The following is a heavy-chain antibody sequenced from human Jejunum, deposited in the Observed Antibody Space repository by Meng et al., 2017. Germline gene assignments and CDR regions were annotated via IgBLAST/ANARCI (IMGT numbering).Heavy chain of an antibody. D-gene: IGHD1-1*01. CDR1: GFTFTTFQ. CDR3: ARKSYNYALHI. J-gene: IGHJ3*02. Sequence: GESLKISCRLSGFTFTTFQMHWVRQAPGKGLEWVAVMSHDGANENYLDSVKGRFTISTDNSKNTVFLQLNGLRTEDTALYYCARKSYNYALHIWGQGTLVTVSS. V-gene: IGHV3-30*01. CDR2: MSHDGANE.